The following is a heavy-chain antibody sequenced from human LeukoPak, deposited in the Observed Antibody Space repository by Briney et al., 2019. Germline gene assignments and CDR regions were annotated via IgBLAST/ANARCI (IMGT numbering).Heavy chain of an antibody. J-gene: IGHJ5*02. Sequence: GASVKVSCKASGYTFTSYYMHWVRQAPGPGLEWMGIINPSGGSTSYAQKFQGRATMTRDMSTSTVYMELSSLRSEDTAVYYCAREGHGSSSWYLSPIQPTTSNWFDPWGQGTLVTVSS. CDR3: AREGHGSSSWYLSPIQPTTSNWFDP. V-gene: IGHV1-46*01. CDR1: GYTFTSYY. CDR2: INPSGGST. D-gene: IGHD6-13*01.